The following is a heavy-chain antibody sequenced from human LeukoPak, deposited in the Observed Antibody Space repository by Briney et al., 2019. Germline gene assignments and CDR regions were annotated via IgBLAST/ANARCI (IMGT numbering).Heavy chain of an antibody. Sequence: PGGSLRLSCAASGFTFNSYTLNWVRQAPGKGLEWVSYISSSGTAVYYADSVKGRITISRDNAKNSLYLHMNSLRDEDTAVYYCARVRVDNGSSNYWYFDLWGRGTLVTVSS. D-gene: IGHD1-26*01. CDR2: ISSSGTAV. J-gene: IGHJ2*01. CDR1: GFTFNSYT. V-gene: IGHV3-48*02. CDR3: ARVRVDNGSSNYWYFDL.